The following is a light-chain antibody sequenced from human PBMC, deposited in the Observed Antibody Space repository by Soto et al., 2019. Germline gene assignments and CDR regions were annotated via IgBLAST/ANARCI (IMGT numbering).Light chain of an antibody. Sequence: QSVLTQPPSASGTPGQRVTISCSGSSSNVGSNTVNWYQQHQGTAPTLLIYSNNKRPSGVPDRCSCSKSGTTASLAISGLQSEDEAADYCGAWDEGLNGVVFGGGTKLTVL. CDR3: GAWDEGLNGVV. V-gene: IGLV1-44*01. J-gene: IGLJ2*01. CDR1: SSNVGSNT. CDR2: SNN.